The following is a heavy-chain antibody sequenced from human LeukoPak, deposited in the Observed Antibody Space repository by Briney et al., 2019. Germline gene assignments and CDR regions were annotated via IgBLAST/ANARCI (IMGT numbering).Heavy chain of an antibody. CDR3: AKAAEQWLAVRGMDV. CDR1: GFTFSNHW. CDR2: IKQDGSEQ. J-gene: IGHJ6*02. D-gene: IGHD6-19*01. V-gene: IGHV3-7*01. Sequence: GGSLRLSCAASGFTFSNHWMTWVRQAPGKGLEWVANIKQDGSEQYYVDSVKGRFTISRDNAKNSLYLQMNSLRVEDTAVYYCAKAAEQWLAVRGMDVWGQGTTVTVSS.